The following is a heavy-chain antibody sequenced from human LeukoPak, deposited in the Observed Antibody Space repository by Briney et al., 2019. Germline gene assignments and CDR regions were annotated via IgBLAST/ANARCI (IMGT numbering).Heavy chain of an antibody. CDR3: ARDISRYCSGVSCLGAFDY. Sequence: GGSLRLSCAASGFTFSDYYMSWIRQAPGKGLEWVSYISSSGSTIYYADSVKGRLTISRDNAKNSLHLQMNSLRAEDTAVYYCARDISRYCSGVSCLGAFDYWGQGTLVTVSS. D-gene: IGHD2-15*01. V-gene: IGHV3-11*04. CDR2: ISSSGSTI. J-gene: IGHJ4*02. CDR1: GFTFSDYY.